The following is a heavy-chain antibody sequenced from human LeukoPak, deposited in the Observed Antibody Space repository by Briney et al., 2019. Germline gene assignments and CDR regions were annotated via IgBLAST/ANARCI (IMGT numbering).Heavy chain of an antibody. CDR1: GGSFSGYY. V-gene: IGHV4-34*01. J-gene: IGHJ4*02. Sequence: PSETLSLTCAVYGGSFSGYYWSWIRQPPGKGLEWIGEINHSGSTNYNPSLKSRVTISVDTSKNQFSLKLGSVTAADTAVYYCARGLSYCTNGVCSTPYFDYWGQGTLVTVSS. CDR3: ARGLSYCTNGVCSTPYFDY. D-gene: IGHD2-8*01. CDR2: INHSGST.